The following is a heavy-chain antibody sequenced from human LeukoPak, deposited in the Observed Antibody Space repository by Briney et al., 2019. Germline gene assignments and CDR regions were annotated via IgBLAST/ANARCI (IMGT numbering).Heavy chain of an antibody. CDR2: IRNKNYGGTT. CDR1: GFTFGDYT. J-gene: IGHJ1*01. D-gene: IGHD2-15*01. Sequence: GGSLRLSCEASGFTFGDYTMSWFRQAPGKGLEWVGFIRNKNYGGTTEYAASVKGRFIISREDSKSIAYLQMNSLRIEDTALYYCSREDCSGATCYVDGGHFQRWGQGTLVTVSS. V-gene: IGHV3-49*03. CDR3: SREDCSGATCYVDGGHFQR.